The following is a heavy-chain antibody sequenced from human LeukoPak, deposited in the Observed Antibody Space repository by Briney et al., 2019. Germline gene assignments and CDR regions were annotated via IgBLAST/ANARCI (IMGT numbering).Heavy chain of an antibody. Sequence: SVKVSCKTSGGTFSSYAIHWVRQAPGQGLEWMGGIIPISATVNYAQKFQGRVAITADGSTTTAYMELSSLRSDNTAVYFCARIVLGAFNWFDPWGQGTLVTVSS. CDR2: IIPISATV. CDR1: GGTFSSYA. D-gene: IGHD1-26*01. V-gene: IGHV1-69*01. CDR3: ARIVLGAFNWFDP. J-gene: IGHJ5*02.